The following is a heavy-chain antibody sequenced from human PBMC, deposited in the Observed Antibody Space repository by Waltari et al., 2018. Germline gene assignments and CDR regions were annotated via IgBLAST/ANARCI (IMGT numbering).Heavy chain of an antibody. V-gene: IGHV3-48*01. J-gene: IGHJ4*02. Sequence: EVQLVESGGGLVQPGGSLRLSCAASGFTFSSYSMNWVRQAPGKGLEWVSYISSSSSPIYYADSVKGRFTISRDNAKNSLYLQMNSLRAEDTAVYYCARDLRVRQQLAPTDYWGQGTLVTVSS. CDR1: GFTFSSYS. CDR3: ARDLRVRQQLAPTDY. CDR2: ISSSSSPI. D-gene: IGHD6-13*01.